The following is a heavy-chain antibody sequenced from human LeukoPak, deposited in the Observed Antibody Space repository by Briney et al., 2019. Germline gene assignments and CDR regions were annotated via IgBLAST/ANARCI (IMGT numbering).Heavy chain of an antibody. CDR1: GGSIRSSSYY. CDR3: ARVRIAAAGPFDP. J-gene: IGHJ5*02. D-gene: IGHD6-13*01. V-gene: IGHV4-39*07. Sequence: SETLTLTCTVSGGSIRSSSYYWGWIRQPPGKGLDWIGTIYYSGTTYYNPSLKSRVTISVDTSKNQFSLKLSSVTAADTAVYYCARVRIAAAGPFDPWGQGTLVTVSS. CDR2: IYYSGTT.